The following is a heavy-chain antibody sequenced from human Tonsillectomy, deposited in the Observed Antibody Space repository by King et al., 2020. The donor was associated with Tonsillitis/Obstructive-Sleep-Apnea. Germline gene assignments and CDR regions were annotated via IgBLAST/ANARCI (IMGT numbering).Heavy chain of an antibody. CDR2: IIGSGGST. CDR1: GFTFSSYA. J-gene: IGHJ4*02. Sequence: VQLVESGGGLVQPGGSLRLSCAASGFTFSSYAMSWVRQAPGKGLEWVSLIIGSGGSTYYAEPLKGRVTISRDNSKNTLVLQMNSLRAEDTAIYYCAKELDYDAPDYWGQGTLVTVSS. V-gene: IGHV3-23*04. CDR3: AKELDYDAPDY. D-gene: IGHD3-3*01.